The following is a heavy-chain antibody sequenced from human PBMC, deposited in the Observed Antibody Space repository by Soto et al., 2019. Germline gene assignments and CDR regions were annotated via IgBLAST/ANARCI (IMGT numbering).Heavy chain of an antibody. CDR3: ARGTLTSIDMVDY. CDR2: ISGDGTRT. D-gene: IGHD2-21*01. Sequence: GSLRLSCAASGFAFSTYWMHWVRQGPGKGLVWVSRISGDGTRTNYADSVGGRFTVSRDNAKNTLYLQINSLTAEDTAVYYCARGTLTSIDMVDYWGQGTLVTVS. CDR1: GFAFSTYW. J-gene: IGHJ4*02. V-gene: IGHV3-74*01.